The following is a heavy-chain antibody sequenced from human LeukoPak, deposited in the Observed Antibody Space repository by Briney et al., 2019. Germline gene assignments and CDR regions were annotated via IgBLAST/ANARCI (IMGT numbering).Heavy chain of an antibody. CDR3: ARLLYCSSTSCYKGYFDY. CDR2: IYHSGST. J-gene: IGHJ4*02. Sequence: SETLCLTCAVSGYSISSGYYWGWIRQPPGKGLEWIGSIYHSGSTYYNPSLKSRVTISVDTSKNKFSLKLSSVTAANTAVYYCARLLYCSSTSCYKGYFDYWGQGTLVTVSS. D-gene: IGHD2-2*02. CDR1: GYSISSGYY. V-gene: IGHV4-38-2*01.